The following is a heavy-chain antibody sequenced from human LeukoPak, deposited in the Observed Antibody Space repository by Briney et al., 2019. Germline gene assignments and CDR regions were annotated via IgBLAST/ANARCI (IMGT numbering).Heavy chain of an antibody. CDR2: IYYSGST. Sequence: SETLSLTCTVSGGSISSYYWSWIRQPPGKGLEWIGYIYYSGSTNYNPSLKSRVTISVDRSKNQFSLKLSSVTAADTAVYYCARDLIGYYDSSGYYRRGAFDIWGQGTMVTVSS. V-gene: IGHV4-59*12. D-gene: IGHD3-22*01. J-gene: IGHJ3*02. CDR1: GGSISSYY. CDR3: ARDLIGYYDSSGYYRRGAFDI.